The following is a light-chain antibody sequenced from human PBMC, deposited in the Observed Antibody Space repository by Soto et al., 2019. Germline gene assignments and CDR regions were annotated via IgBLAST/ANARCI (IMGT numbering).Light chain of an antibody. V-gene: IGLV1-47*01. J-gene: IGLJ2*01. CDR3: STWDDSLSGFVI. CDR1: SSNIGKDF. Sequence: QSVLTRPPSVSGTPGQTVTISCSGSSSNIGKDFVSWYQQFPGTAPKLLIYTDNQRPSGVPDRFSGSKSGTSASLAISGLRSEDEATYYCSTWDDSLSGFVILGGGTKVTVL. CDR2: TDN.